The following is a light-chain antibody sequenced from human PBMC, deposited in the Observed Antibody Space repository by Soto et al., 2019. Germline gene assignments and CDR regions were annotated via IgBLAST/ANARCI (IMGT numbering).Light chain of an antibody. V-gene: IGKV3D-20*02. Sequence: EIVLTQSTGTLSLSPGERATLSCRASQSVSNNYLAWYQQKPGQAPRLLIYGASNRATGIPDRFSGSGSGTDFTLTISSLEPEDFAVYYCQQRSNWTFGQGTKVDNK. CDR2: GAS. J-gene: IGKJ1*01. CDR3: QQRSNWT. CDR1: QSVSNNY.